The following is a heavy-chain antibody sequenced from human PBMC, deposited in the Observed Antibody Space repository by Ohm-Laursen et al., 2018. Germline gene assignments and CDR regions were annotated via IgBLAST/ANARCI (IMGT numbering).Heavy chain of an antibody. V-gene: IGHV3-7*01. CDR1: GFSFSSYW. CDR3: ARATKGAFDL. Sequence: SLRLSCTASGFSFSSYWMTWARQAPGKGLEWVATIELGGSETYYVDSVKGRFSISRDDARNSLYLQLNTLRAEDTAVYYCARATKGAFDLWGQGTMVTVSS. J-gene: IGHJ3*01. CDR2: IELGGSET.